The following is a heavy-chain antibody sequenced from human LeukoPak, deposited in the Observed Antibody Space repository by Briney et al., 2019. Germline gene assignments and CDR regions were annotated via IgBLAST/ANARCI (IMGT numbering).Heavy chain of an antibody. Sequence: ASVKVFCKASGYTFTSYGIGWVRQAPGQGLEWMGWISAYNGNTNYAQKLQGRVTMTTDTSTSTAYMELRSLRSDDTAVYYCARFSELWFGELPDGGSDYWGQGTLVTVSS. CDR1: GYTFTSYG. CDR2: ISAYNGNT. J-gene: IGHJ4*02. D-gene: IGHD3-10*01. CDR3: ARFSELWFGELPDGGSDY. V-gene: IGHV1-18*01.